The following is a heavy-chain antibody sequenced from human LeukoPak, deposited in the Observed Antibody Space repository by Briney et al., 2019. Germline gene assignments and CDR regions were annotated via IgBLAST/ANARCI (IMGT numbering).Heavy chain of an antibody. V-gene: IGHV4-61*02. J-gene: IGHJ6*03. Sequence: SETLSLTCTVSGGSISSGSYYWSWIRQPAGKGLEWIGRIYTSGSTNYNPSLKSRVTISVDTSKNQFSLKLSSVTAADTAVYYCAREGGPITIFGVVISSGHMDVWGKGTTVTVSS. CDR2: IYTSGST. CDR1: GGSISSGSYY. D-gene: IGHD3-3*01. CDR3: AREGGPITIFGVVISSGHMDV.